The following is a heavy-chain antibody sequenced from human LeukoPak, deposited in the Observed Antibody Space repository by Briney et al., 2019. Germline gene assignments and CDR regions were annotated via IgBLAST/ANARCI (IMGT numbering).Heavy chain of an antibody. J-gene: IGHJ4*02. CDR1: GGSISSYY. Sequence: PSETLSLTCTVSGGSISSYYWGWIRQPPRKGLEWIGSIYYSGNTYYNPSLKSRVTISVDTSKNQFSLKLSSVTAADTAVYYCARLNSYGLRWGQGTLVTVSS. D-gene: IGHD5-18*01. V-gene: IGHV4-39*01. CDR3: ARLNSYGLR. CDR2: IYYSGNT.